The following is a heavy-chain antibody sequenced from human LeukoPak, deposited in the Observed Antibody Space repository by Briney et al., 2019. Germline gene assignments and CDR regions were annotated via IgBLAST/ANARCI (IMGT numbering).Heavy chain of an antibody. J-gene: IGHJ3*02. CDR2: ISSSSSTI. CDR3: ARAKAGYYDSSGYYYAEGAFDI. Sequence: GGSLRLSCAASGFTFSSYSMNWVRQAPGKGLEWVSYISSSSSTIYYADSVKGRFTISRDNAKNSLYLQMNSLRAEDTAVYYCARAKAGYYDSSGYYYAEGAFDIWGQGTMVTVSS. CDR1: GFTFSSYS. V-gene: IGHV3-48*04. D-gene: IGHD3-22*01.